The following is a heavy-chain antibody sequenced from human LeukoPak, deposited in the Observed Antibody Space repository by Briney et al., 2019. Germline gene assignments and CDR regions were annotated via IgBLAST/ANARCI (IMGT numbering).Heavy chain of an antibody. CDR2: ISAYNGNT. CDR3: ARGQYSSGWFTSSNYYYYYMDV. Sequence: ASVKVSCKASGYTFTSYGISWVRQAPGQGLEWMGWISAYNGNTNHAQKLQGRVTMTTDTSTSIAYMELRSLRSDDTAVYYCARGQYSSGWFTSSNYYYYYMDVWGKGTTVTISS. CDR1: GYTFTSYG. V-gene: IGHV1-18*01. J-gene: IGHJ6*03. D-gene: IGHD6-19*01.